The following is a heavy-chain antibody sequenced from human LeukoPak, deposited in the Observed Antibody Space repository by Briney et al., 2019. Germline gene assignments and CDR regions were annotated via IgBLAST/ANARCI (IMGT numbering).Heavy chain of an antibody. J-gene: IGHJ4*02. D-gene: IGHD1-26*01. V-gene: IGHV4-39*01. CDR3: ARQLRYSGSYN. CDR1: GGSISSRSYY. CDR2: IYYSGST. Sequence: SETLSLTCTVSGGSISSRSYYWGWIRQPPGKGLEWIGSIYYSGSTYYNPSLKSRVTISVDTSKNQFSLKLSSVTAADTAVYYCARQLRYSGSYNWGQGTLVTVSS.